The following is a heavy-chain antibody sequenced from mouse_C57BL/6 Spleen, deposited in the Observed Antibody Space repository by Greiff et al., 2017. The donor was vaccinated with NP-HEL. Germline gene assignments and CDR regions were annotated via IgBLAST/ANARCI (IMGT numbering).Heavy chain of an antibody. V-gene: IGHV1-69*01. Sequence: VQLQQPGAELVMPGASVKLSCKASGYTFTSYWMHWVKQRPGQGLEWIGEIDPSDSYTNYNQKFKGKSTLTVDKSSSTAYMQLSSLTSEDSAVYYCARRAYYSNEGLYYFDYWGQGTTLTVSS. CDR3: ARRAYYSNEGLYYFDY. D-gene: IGHD2-5*01. J-gene: IGHJ2*01. CDR1: GYTFTSYW. CDR2: IDPSDSYT.